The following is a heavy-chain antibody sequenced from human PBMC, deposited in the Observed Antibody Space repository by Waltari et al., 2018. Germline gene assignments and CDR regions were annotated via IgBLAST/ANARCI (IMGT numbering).Heavy chain of an antibody. CDR3: ARASGWYRRNGMDV. J-gene: IGHJ6*02. Sequence: EVQLVESGGGLIQPGGSLRLSCAASGFTVSSNYMSWVSQAPGKGLEWVSVIYSGGSTYYADSVKGRFTISRDNSKNTLYLQMNSLRAEDTAVYYCARASGWYRRNGMDVWGQGTTVTVSS. CDR2: IYSGGST. D-gene: IGHD6-19*01. CDR1: GFTVSSNY. V-gene: IGHV3-53*01.